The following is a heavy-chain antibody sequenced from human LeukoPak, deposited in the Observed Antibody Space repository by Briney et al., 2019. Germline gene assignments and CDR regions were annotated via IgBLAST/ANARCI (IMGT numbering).Heavy chain of an antibody. CDR3: ARDRGYDYVWGSYRYSLDV. CDR2: ISYDGSNK. D-gene: IGHD3-16*02. CDR1: GFTFSSYA. Sequence: GRSLRLSCAASGFTFSSYAMHWVRQAPGKGLEWVAVISYDGSNKYYADSVKGRFTISRDNSKNTLYLQMNSLRAEDTAVYYCARDRGYDYVWGSYRYSLDVWGQGTTVTVSS. J-gene: IGHJ6*02. V-gene: IGHV3-30-3*01.